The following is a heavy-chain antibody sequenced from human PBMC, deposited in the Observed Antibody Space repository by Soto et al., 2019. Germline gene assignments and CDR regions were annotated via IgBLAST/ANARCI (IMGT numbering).Heavy chain of an antibody. CDR1: GGSISSGGYY. CDR2: IYYSGST. Sequence: SETLSLTCTVSGGSISSGGYYWSWIRQHPGKGLEWIGYIYYSGSTYYNPSLKSRVTISVDTSKNQFSLKLSSVTAADTAVYYCARGARIAAAGTLDYWGQGTLVTVSS. D-gene: IGHD6-13*01. V-gene: IGHV4-31*03. CDR3: ARGARIAAAGTLDY. J-gene: IGHJ4*02.